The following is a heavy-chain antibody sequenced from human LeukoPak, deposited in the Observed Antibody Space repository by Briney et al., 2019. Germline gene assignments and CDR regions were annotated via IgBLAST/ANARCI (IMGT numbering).Heavy chain of an antibody. CDR1: GGSISSGGYY. CDR3: ARDLGYCSSTSCPRYYYYGMDV. D-gene: IGHD2-2*01. V-gene: IGHV4-31*03. Sequence: PSETPSLTCTVSGGSISSGGYYWSWIRQHPGKGLEWIGYIYYSGSTYYNPSLKSRVTISVDTSKNQFSLKLSSVTAADTAVYYCARDLGYCSSTSCPRYYYYGMDVWGQGTTVTVSS. J-gene: IGHJ6*02. CDR2: IYYSGST.